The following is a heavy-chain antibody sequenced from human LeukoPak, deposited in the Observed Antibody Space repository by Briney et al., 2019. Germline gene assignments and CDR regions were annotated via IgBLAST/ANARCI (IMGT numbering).Heavy chain of an antibody. CDR3: ARVGRDGYNSPHY. Sequence: ASVKVSCKTSGYTFTGYYMHWVRQAPGQGLEWMGWINPNSGGTNYAQKFQGRVTMTRDTSISTAYMELSRLRSDDTAVYYCARVGRDGYNSPHYWGQGTLVTVSS. J-gene: IGHJ4*02. CDR1: GYTFTGYY. CDR2: INPNSGGT. V-gene: IGHV1-2*02. D-gene: IGHD5-24*01.